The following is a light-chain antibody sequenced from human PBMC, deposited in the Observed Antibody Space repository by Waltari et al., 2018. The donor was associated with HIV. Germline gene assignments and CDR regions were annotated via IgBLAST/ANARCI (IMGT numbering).Light chain of an antibody. CDR1: QSISSW. CDR2: KAS. V-gene: IGKV1-5*03. CDR3: QQHNSFPS. Sequence: DIQMTQSPSTLSASVGDRVTITCRASQSISSWVAWYQQKPGKAPHRLIYKASSVESGLPSRFSGSVSETEFTLTISILQPDYFATYDCQQHNSFPSFGQGTKLEI. J-gene: IGKJ2*01.